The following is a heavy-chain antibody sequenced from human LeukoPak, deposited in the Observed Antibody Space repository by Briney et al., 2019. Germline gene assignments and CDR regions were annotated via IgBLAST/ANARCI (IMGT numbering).Heavy chain of an antibody. CDR1: IRSYSHYY. CDR2: IHPYGTF. Sequence: SETLSLTCAVYIRSYSHYYCSCIPQPPGKGLECIGEIHPYGTFYYNSPLNSRLTISIDTSKSQFSLRQNSVTAADTAFYYCARGRDRSKAGDHWGQGTLVTVSS. J-gene: IGHJ4*02. V-gene: IGHV4-34*01. CDR3: ARGRDRSKAGDH. D-gene: IGHD5-24*01.